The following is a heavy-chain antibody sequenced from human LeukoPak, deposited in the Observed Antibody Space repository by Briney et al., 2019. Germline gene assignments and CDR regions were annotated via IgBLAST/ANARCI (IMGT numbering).Heavy chain of an antibody. CDR3: ARPSIAVAALGAFDI. Sequence: SETLSLTCTVSGGSIGSYYWSWIRQPPGKGLEWIGYIYYSGSTNYNPSLKSRVTISVDTSKNQFSLKLSSVTAADTAVYYCARPSIAVAALGAFDIWGQGTMVTVSS. CDR2: IYYSGST. CDR1: GGSIGSYY. D-gene: IGHD6-19*01. J-gene: IGHJ3*02. V-gene: IGHV4-59*08.